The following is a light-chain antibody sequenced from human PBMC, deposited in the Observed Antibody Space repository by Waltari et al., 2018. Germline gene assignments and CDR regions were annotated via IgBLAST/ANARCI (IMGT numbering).Light chain of an antibody. V-gene: IGLV2-23*01. CDR3: CSYAGSSVAYV. CDR2: EGD. Sequence: HSALTQPASVSGSPGQSITISCTGTSSGVGTYNLVSWYQQHPGKAPRLMIYEGDKRPSGVSNRFSGSNSGDTASLTISGLQAEDEADYYCCSYAGSSVAYVFGTGTKVTVL. J-gene: IGLJ1*01. CDR1: SSGVGTYNL.